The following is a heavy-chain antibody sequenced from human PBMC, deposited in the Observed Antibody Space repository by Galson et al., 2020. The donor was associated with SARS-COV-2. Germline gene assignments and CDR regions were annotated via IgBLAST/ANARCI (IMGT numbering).Heavy chain of an antibody. D-gene: IGHD5-12*01. V-gene: IGHV5-51*01. CDR1: GYSFTNYW. Sequence: KIGESLKISCKGSGYSFTNYWIGWVRQMPGKGLEWMGIISPTDSRARYSQSFQGQVTFSADKSISTAYLQWRSLKALDTAMYYCGRPRGYSGYEFFDYWGQGTLVTVSS. CDR2: ISPTDSRA. J-gene: IGHJ4*02. CDR3: GRPRGYSGYEFFDY.